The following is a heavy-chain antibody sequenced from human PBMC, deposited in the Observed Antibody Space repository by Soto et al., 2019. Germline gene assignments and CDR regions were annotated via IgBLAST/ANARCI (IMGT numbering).Heavy chain of an antibody. V-gene: IGHV5-51*01. Sequence: PGESLKISCQGSGYSFTNYWIGWVRQMPGTGLEWLGIIYPGNSNTRYSPSFEGQVTMSADKSINTAYLQWSSLRASDTAIYFCARPSDVGLASSFVYWGQGTQVTVSS. J-gene: IGHJ4*02. CDR2: IYPGNSNT. CDR1: GYSFTNYW. CDR3: ARPSDVGLASSFVY. D-gene: IGHD3-16*01.